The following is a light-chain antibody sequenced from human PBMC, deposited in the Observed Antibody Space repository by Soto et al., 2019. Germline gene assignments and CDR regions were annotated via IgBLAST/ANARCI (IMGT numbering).Light chain of an antibody. CDR2: EVS. CDR3: ISYARSDTYV. Sequence: QSALTQPPSASGSPGQSVTISCTGTSSDVGTYNYVSWHQQRPGKAPKLLIYEVSKRPSGVPDRFSGSKSGNTASLTVSGLQAEYDADYYCISYARSDTYVFGTGTKLTVL. V-gene: IGLV2-8*01. J-gene: IGLJ1*01. CDR1: SSDVGTYNY.